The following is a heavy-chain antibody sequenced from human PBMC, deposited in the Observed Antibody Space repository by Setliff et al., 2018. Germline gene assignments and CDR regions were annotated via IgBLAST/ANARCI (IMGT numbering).Heavy chain of an antibody. CDR2: IYTSGST. V-gene: IGHV4-4*07. J-gene: IGHJ3*02. CDR3: ARKGISALSGAFDM. CDR1: GGSISNYY. D-gene: IGHD1-26*01. Sequence: PSETLSLTCTVSGGSISNYYWSWIRQPAGKGLELIGRIYTSGSTNYNPSLKSRVTMSVDTSKNQFSLKLSSVTAADTAVYYCARKGISALSGAFDMWGQGTMVTVSS.